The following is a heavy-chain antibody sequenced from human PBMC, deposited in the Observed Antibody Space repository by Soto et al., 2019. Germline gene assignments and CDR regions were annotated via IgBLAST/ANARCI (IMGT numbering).Heavy chain of an antibody. Sequence: GESLKISCKGSGYSFTSYWIGWVRQMPGKGLEWMGIIYPGDSDTRYSPSFQGQVTISADKSISTAYLQWSSLKASDTAMYYCARATYYDILTGDHDAFDIWGQGTMVTVSS. D-gene: IGHD3-9*01. CDR1: GYSFTSYW. V-gene: IGHV5-51*01. CDR2: IYPGDSDT. J-gene: IGHJ3*02. CDR3: ARATYYDILTGDHDAFDI.